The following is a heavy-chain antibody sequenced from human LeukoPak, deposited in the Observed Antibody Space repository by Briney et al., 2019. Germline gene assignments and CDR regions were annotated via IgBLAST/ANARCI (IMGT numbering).Heavy chain of an antibody. CDR2: VYPSGGF. D-gene: IGHD5-12*01. CDR1: GGSISGYD. CDR3: ARQNGGYDYFDY. Sequence: SETLSLTCTDSGGSISGYDWGWIRQPAGKGLEWIGRVYPSGGFTSNPSLKSRITTSVGKSQNQFSLNLSSVTAADTAVYFCARQNGGYDYFDYWGQGTLVTVSS. J-gene: IGHJ4*02. V-gene: IGHV4-4*07.